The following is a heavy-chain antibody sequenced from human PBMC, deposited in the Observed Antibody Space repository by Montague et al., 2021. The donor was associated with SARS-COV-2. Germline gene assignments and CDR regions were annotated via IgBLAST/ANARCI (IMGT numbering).Heavy chain of an antibody. J-gene: IGHJ4*02. Sequence: SETLSLTCTVLGVSITGADWKWIRLNPRHGREWDGVVWYNKDTNINPSLKRRVAISVDTSKNQFYLRLTSVPAADAAFYYCVRHPPYDGLYGPPDFWRQGALVTVSS. CDR1: GVSITGAD. CDR2: VWYNKDT. CDR3: VRHPPYDGLYGPPDF. V-gene: IGHV4-59*08. D-gene: IGHD3-16*01.